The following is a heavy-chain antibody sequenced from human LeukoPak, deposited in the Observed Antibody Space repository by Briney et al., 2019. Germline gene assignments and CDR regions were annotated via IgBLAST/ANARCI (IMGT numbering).Heavy chain of an antibody. V-gene: IGHV3-7*04. D-gene: IGHD4-23*01. J-gene: IGHJ5*02. CDR3: ARATVVKGKSLIDP. CDR1: GFTFSNFW. Sequence: GGSLRLSCAASGFTFSNFWMSWVRQAPGKGLEWVANIKQDGSEIYYVDSVKGRFTISRDNAKNSLYLQMNSLRAEDTAVYYCARATVVKGKSLIDPWGQGTLVTVSS. CDR2: IKQDGSEI.